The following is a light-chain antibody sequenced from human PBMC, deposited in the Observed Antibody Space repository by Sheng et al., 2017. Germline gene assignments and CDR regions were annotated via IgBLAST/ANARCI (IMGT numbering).Light chain of an antibody. CDR3: QHRSDWPMYS. CDR1: QAINKY. J-gene: IGKJ2*03. CDR2: AAS. V-gene: IGKV1-27*01. Sequence: DIQMTQSPSSLSASVGDRVTITCRASQAINKYLAWYQQKPGRVPRLLIYAASILQSGVPSRFSGSGSGTDYTLTISSLQPEDFAVYYCQHRSDWPMYSFGQGTKLEI.